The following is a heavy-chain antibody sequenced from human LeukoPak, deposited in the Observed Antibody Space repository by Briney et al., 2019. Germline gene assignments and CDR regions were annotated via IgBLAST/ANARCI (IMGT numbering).Heavy chain of an antibody. Sequence: SETLSLTCTVSGGSISSYYWSWIRQPAAKGLEWIGRIYTSGSTNYNPSLKSRVTMSVDTSKNQFSLKLSSVTAADTAVYYCARDQISHDYSSYALLGYWGQGTLVTVSS. CDR3: ARDQISHDYSSYALLGY. V-gene: IGHV4-4*07. CDR2: IYTSGST. J-gene: IGHJ4*02. D-gene: IGHD4-11*01. CDR1: GGSISSYY.